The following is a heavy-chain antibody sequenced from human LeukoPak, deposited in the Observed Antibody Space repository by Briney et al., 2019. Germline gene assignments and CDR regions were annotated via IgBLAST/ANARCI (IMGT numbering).Heavy chain of an antibody. Sequence: SVTLSLTCTGSGVSISSYYWSWIRQPPGKGLEWIGYIYYSGRTNYNPSLKSRVTISVDTSRNQFSLKLSSVTAADTAVYYCARAGSTSRLDPWGQGTLVTVSS. D-gene: IGHD2-2*01. CDR3: ARAGSTSRLDP. CDR1: GVSISSYY. CDR2: IYYSGRT. V-gene: IGHV4-59*01. J-gene: IGHJ5*02.